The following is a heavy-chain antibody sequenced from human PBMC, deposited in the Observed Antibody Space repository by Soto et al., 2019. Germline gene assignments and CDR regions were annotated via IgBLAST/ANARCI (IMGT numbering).Heavy chain of an antibody. CDR2: IIPILGIA. D-gene: IGHD2-2*02. CDR1: GGTFSSYT. V-gene: IGHV1-69*02. Sequence: ASVKVSCKASGGTFSSYTISWVRQAPGQGLEWMGRIIPILGIANYAQKFQGRVTITADKSTSTAYMELSSLRSEDMAVYYCARGIVVVPAAIIRRDYYYYMDVWGKGTTVTVSS. J-gene: IGHJ6*03. CDR3: ARGIVVVPAAIIRRDYYYYMDV.